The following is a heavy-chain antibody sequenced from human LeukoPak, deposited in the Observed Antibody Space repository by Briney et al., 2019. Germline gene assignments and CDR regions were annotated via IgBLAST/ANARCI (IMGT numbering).Heavy chain of an antibody. Sequence: GGSLRLSCAASGFTFSSYWMSWVRQAPGKGLEGVANIKQDGSEKYYVDSVKGRFTISRDNAKNSLYLQMNSLRAEDTAVYYCARRNYYDSSGYSYYFDYWGQGTLVTVSS. CDR2: IKQDGSEK. CDR1: GFTFSSYW. CDR3: ARRNYYDSSGYSYYFDY. D-gene: IGHD3-22*01. V-gene: IGHV3-7*01. J-gene: IGHJ4*02.